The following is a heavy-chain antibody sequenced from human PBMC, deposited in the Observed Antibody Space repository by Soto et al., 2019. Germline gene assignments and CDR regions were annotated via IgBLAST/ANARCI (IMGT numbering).Heavy chain of an antibody. CDR1: GGSISSSSYY. CDR2: IYYSGST. J-gene: IGHJ4*02. Sequence: SETLSLTCTVSGGSISSSSYYWGWIRKPPGKGLEWIGSIYYSGSTYYNPSPKRRVTISVDTSKNQFSLKLSSVTAADTAVYYCARHARYCSSTSCYYFDYWGQGTLVTVSS. D-gene: IGHD2-2*01. CDR3: ARHARYCSSTSCYYFDY. V-gene: IGHV4-39*01.